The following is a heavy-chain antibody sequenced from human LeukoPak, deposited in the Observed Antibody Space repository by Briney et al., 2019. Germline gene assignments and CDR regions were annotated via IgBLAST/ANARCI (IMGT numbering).Heavy chain of an antibody. CDR1: GYTFTSYG. CDR2: GSAYNGNT. J-gene: IGHJ5*02. CDR3: ASAGTPTDIVVVVAAPGGNWFDP. D-gene: IGHD2-15*01. V-gene: IGHV1-18*01. Sequence: ASVKVSCKASGYTFTSYGISWVRQAPGQEMEWMGWGSAYNGNTNYEQTLQGRGAMTTETSTRTAYMEVRSLRSDATDVYYCASAGTPTDIVVVVAAPGGNWFDPWGQGTLVTVSS.